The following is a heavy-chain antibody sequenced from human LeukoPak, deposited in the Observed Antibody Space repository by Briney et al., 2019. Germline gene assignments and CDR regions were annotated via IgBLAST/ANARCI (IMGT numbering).Heavy chain of an antibody. D-gene: IGHD2-15*01. CDR3: ARDRDVDDFDY. V-gene: IGHV4-39*07. CDR2: MSYSGKI. Sequence: SETLSLTCTISGDSITKKNFFWGWIRQPPGKGLGWIVSMSYSGKIYYNPSLKSRVSISIDTSKNQLSLKLNSVIAADTAMYHCARDRDVDDFDYWGRGTLVIVSS. J-gene: IGHJ4*01. CDR1: GDSITKKNFF.